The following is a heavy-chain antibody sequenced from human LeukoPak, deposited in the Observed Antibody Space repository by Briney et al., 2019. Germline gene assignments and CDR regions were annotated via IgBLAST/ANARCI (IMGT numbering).Heavy chain of an antibody. V-gene: IGHV3-21*01. CDR1: GFTFSSYS. J-gene: IGHJ4*02. Sequence: GGSLRLSCAASGFTFSSYSMNWVRQAPGKGLEWVSSISSSSSYIYYADLVKGRFTISRDNAKNSLYLQMNGLRAEDTAVYYCARDLYYDSSGYYGGYFDYWGQGTLVTVSS. D-gene: IGHD3-22*01. CDR3: ARDLYYDSSGYYGGYFDY. CDR2: ISSSSSYI.